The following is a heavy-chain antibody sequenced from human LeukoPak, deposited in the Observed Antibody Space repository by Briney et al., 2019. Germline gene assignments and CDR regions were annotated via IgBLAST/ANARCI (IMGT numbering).Heavy chain of an antibody. CDR2: IIPILGIA. V-gene: IGHV1-69*04. CDR1: GGTFSSYA. J-gene: IGHJ6*02. Sequence: SVKVSCKASGGTFSSYAISWVRQAPGQGLEWMGRIIPILGIANYAQKFQGRVTITADKSTSTAYMELSSLRSEDTAVYYCARDLATVTSPPSGMDVWGQGTTVTASS. D-gene: IGHD4-17*01. CDR3: ARDLATVTSPPSGMDV.